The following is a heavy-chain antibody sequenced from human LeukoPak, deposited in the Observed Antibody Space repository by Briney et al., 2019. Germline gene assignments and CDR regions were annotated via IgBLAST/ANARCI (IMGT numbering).Heavy chain of an antibody. V-gene: IGHV1-18*01. CDR1: GYTFTSYG. CDR2: ISAYNGNT. J-gene: IGHJ5*02. CDR3: ASYGDYRWFDP. Sequence: GASVKVSCKASGYTFTSYGISWVRQAPGQGLEWMGWISAYNGNTNYAQKFQGRVTITADESTSTAYMELSSLRSEDTAVYYCASYGDYRWFDPWGQGTLVTVSS. D-gene: IGHD4-17*01.